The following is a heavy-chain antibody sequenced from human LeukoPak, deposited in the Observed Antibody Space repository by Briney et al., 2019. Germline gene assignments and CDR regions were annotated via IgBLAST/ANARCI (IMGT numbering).Heavy chain of an antibody. Sequence: PGGSLGLSCAASGLTFDDYGMSWVRQAPGKGLEWVSGINWNGGSTGYADSVKGRFTISRDNAKNSLYLQMNSLRAEDTALYHCAREGPSGSFDYWGQGTLVTVSS. V-gene: IGHV3-20*01. CDR2: INWNGGST. D-gene: IGHD3-10*01. CDR3: AREGPSGSFDY. J-gene: IGHJ4*02. CDR1: GLTFDDYG.